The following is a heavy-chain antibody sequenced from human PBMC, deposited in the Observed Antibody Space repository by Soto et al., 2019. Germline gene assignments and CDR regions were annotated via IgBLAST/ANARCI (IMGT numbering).Heavy chain of an antibody. CDR2: IVVGSGNT. D-gene: IGHD6-19*01. Sequence: QMQLVQSGPEVKKPGTSVKVSCKASGFTFTSSAVQWVRQARGQRLEWIGWIVVGSGNTNYAQKFKERVTITREMSTSTAYMELSSLRSEDTAVYYCAADRWGQWLVNGWGQGTLVTVSS. V-gene: IGHV1-58*01. CDR3: AADRWGQWLVNG. J-gene: IGHJ4*02. CDR1: GFTFTSSA.